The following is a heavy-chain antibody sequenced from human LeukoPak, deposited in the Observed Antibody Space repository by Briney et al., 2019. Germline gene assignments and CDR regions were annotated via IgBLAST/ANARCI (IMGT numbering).Heavy chain of an antibody. J-gene: IGHJ5*02. Sequence: SETLSLTCGVYGGSFSGYYWNWIRQSPGKGLEWIGEINHSGSTNYNPSLKSRVTMSVDTSQKQFSLRLTSVRAADTAVYYYARAIAARPSNWFDPWGQGTLVTVSS. CDR1: GGSFSGYY. CDR2: INHSGST. V-gene: IGHV4-34*01. CDR3: ARAIAARPSNWFDP. D-gene: IGHD6-6*01.